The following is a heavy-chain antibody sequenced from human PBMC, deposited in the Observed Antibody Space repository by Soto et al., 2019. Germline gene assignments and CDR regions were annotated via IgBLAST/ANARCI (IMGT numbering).Heavy chain of an antibody. CDR1: GGSFTRHA. D-gene: IGHD5-12*01. CDR3: ARGGDGYNYYFVD. CDR2: IVPIIGVA. V-gene: IGHV1-69*01. Sequence: QVQLVQSGAEVKKPGSSVKVSCKASGGSFTRHAISWVRQAPGHGLEWMGGIVPIIGVANYAQNFQDRFTIIEDDSTSTAYMELNSLTSEDPSIYYCARGGDGYNYYFVDWGQGTLVTVSS. J-gene: IGHJ4*02.